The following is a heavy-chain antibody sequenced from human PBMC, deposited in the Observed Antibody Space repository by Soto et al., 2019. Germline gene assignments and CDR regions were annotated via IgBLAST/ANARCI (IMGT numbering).Heavy chain of an antibody. Sequence: QVQLVQSGAEVKKPGSSVKVSCKASGGTFSSYAISWVRQAPGQGLEWMGGIIPIFGTANYAQKFQGRVTSTADEDTSTAYMELSSLRSEDTAVYYCASSDIVVVVAAAGFEPWGQGTLVTVSS. V-gene: IGHV1-69*12. J-gene: IGHJ5*02. CDR3: ASSDIVVVVAAAGFEP. D-gene: IGHD2-15*01. CDR1: GGTFSSYA. CDR2: IIPIFGTA.